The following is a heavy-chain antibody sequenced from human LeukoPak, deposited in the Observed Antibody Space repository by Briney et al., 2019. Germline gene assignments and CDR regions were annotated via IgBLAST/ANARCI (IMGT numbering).Heavy chain of an antibody. Sequence: PGGSLRLSCAASGFTLSDYYINWLRQAPGKGLEWVSYISSTGNTIYYADSVKGRFTISRDNAKNSLYLQMNSLRAEDTAVYYCATSRSFDHWGQGTLVTVSS. CDR2: ISSTGNTI. CDR3: ATSRSFDH. J-gene: IGHJ4*02. V-gene: IGHV3-11*04. CDR1: GFTLSDYY.